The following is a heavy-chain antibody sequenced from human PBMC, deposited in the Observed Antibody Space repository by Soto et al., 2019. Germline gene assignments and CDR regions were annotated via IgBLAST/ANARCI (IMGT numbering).Heavy chain of an antibody. J-gene: IGHJ3*02. CDR2: IKGDGSAK. CDR3: ASDVTQGSSGYYLDAFDI. V-gene: IGHV3-7*05. Sequence: EVQLVESGGGLVQPGGSLRLSCAASGFTFGNYWMTWVRQAPGKGLEWVANIKGDGSAKSYLDSVRGRFTVSRDNAETSLFLQMTILRAEDTAPYYCASDVTQGSSGYYLDAFDIWGQGTMVTVS. CDR1: GFTFGNYW. D-gene: IGHD6-25*01.